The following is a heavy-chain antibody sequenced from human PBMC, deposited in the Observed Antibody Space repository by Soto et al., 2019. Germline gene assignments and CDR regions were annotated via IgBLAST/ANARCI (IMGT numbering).Heavy chain of an antibody. V-gene: IGHV4-59*01. CDR2: IYYSGST. J-gene: IGHJ6*02. CDR1: GDSISSYY. Sequence: QVQLQESGPGLVKPSETLSLTCTVSGDSISSYYWSWIRQPPGKGLEWIGYIYYSGSTNYNPSLKSRVTISVDTSKNQFSLKLSSVTAADTAVYYCAGSAYYYYGMDVWGQGTTVTVSS. D-gene: IGHD3-10*01. CDR3: AGSAYYYYGMDV.